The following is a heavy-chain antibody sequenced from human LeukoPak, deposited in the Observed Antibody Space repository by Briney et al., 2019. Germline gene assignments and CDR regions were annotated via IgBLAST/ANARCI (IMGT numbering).Heavy chain of an antibody. CDR3: ARSTGDYGSGSLAY. V-gene: IGHV4-61*02. Sequence: SHTLSLTCTVSGGSISSGTYYWNWIRQPAGKGLEWIGRIYTSGTTNSDPSLKSRVTISLDTSMNQFSLRLSSVTAADTAVYYCARSTGDYGSGSLAYWGQGTLVTVSS. D-gene: IGHD3-10*01. CDR2: IYTSGTT. CDR1: GGSISSGTYY. J-gene: IGHJ4*02.